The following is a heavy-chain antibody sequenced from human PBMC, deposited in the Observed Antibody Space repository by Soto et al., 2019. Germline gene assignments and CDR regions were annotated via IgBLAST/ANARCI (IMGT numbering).Heavy chain of an antibody. CDR2: IWYDGSNK. D-gene: IGHD2-21*02. CDR1: GFTFCSYG. J-gene: IGHJ3*02. V-gene: IGHV3-33*01. Sequence: GGGLRGLRAAAGFTFCSYGIHGVRQAPGKGLEWVAVIWYDGSNKHYADSVKGRFTISRDNSKNTLYLQMNSLRAEDTVVYYCARDAPRRDPGAFDIWGQGPMVTVSS. CDR3: ARDAPRRDPGAFDI.